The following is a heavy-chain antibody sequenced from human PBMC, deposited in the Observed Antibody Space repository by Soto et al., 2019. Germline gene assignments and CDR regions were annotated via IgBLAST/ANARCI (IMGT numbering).Heavy chain of an antibody. CDR3: ARDRGEDYGDHHLYGIDI. D-gene: IGHD4-17*01. CDR2: ISSSGSTI. V-gene: IGHV3-48*03. CDR1: GFSFSSYE. Sequence: GGSLRLSCAASGFSFSSYEMNWVRQAPGKGLEWVSYISSSGSTIYYADSVKGRFTISRDNAKNSLYLQMNSLRAEDTAVYYCARDRGEDYGDHHLYGIDIWGQGTTVTV. J-gene: IGHJ6*02.